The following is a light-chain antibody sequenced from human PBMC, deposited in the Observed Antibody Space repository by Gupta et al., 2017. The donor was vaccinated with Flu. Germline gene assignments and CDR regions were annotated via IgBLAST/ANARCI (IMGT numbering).Light chain of an antibody. Sequence: EIVLTQSPGTLSLSPGKRATLSCRAGQSVSSSYLAWYQQKHGQAPRLLIYGASSRATGIPDRFSGSGSGTDFTLTISRLEPEDFAVYYCKQDGSSPQTFGQGTKVEIK. J-gene: IGKJ1*01. CDR1: QSVSSSY. CDR3: KQDGSSPQT. V-gene: IGKV3-20*01. CDR2: GAS.